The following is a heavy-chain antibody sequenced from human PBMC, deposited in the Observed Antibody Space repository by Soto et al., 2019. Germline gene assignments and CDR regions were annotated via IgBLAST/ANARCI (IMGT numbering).Heavy chain of an antibody. CDR3: ARQLMWIRNGNNDF. CDR1: GVSISDSIDY. Sequence: QLQLQESGPGLVKPSETLSLTCTVSGVSISDSIDYWGWIRQPPGKGLEWIGSVYYSATTYYNPSLKSRVTISVDTSKNHFSLRLSSVTAADTAVYYCARQLMWIRNGNNDFWGQGTLVTVSS. J-gene: IGHJ4*02. D-gene: IGHD5-12*01. CDR2: VYYSATT. V-gene: IGHV4-39*01.